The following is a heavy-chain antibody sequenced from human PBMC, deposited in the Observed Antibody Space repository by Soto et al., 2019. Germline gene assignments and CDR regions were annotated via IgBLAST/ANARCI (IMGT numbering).Heavy chain of an antibody. CDR2: ISYDGSNK. CDR1: GFTFSSYG. Sequence: GGSLRLSCAASGFTFSSYGMHWVRQAPGKGLEWVAVISYDGSNKYYADSVKGRFTISRDNSKNTLYLQMNSLRAEDTAVYYCAKDKVRVGYSNYNYYYGMDVWGQGTTVTVSS. J-gene: IGHJ6*02. CDR3: AKDKVRVGYSNYNYYYGMDV. V-gene: IGHV3-30*18. D-gene: IGHD4-4*01.